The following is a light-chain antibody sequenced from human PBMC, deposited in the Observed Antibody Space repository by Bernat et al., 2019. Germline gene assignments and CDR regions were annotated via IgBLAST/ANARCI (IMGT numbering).Light chain of an antibody. CDR1: QSVSNSY. J-gene: IGKJ3*01. Sequence: EIVLTQSPGTLTLSPGERATLSCRASQSVSNSYLAWYQQKPGQAHRLLIYGASSRATGIPDRFSGSGSGTDFTITSSILDPEDFAVYYYQHYGSSPFTFGPGTKVDI. CDR3: QHYGSSPFT. V-gene: IGKV3-20*01. CDR2: GAS.